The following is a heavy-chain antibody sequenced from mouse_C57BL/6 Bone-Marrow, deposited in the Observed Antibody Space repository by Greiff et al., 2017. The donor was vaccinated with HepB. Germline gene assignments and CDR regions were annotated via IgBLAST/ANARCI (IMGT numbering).Heavy chain of an antibody. CDR2: IDPSDSYT. Sequence: QVQLQQPGAELVMPGASVKLSCKASGYTFTSYWMHWVKQRPGQGLEWIGEIDPSDSYTNYNQKFKGKSTLTVDKSSSTAYMQRSSLTSEDSAVYYCARYEGYYGYWGQGTTLTVSS. J-gene: IGHJ2*01. CDR3: ARYEGYYGY. CDR1: GYTFTSYW. D-gene: IGHD2-3*01. V-gene: IGHV1-69*01.